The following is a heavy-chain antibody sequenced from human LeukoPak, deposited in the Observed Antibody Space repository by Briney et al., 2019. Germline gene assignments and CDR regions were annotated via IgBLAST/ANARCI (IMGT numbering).Heavy chain of an antibody. Sequence: PSETLSLTCTVSGGSISSGGYYWSWIRQHPGKGLEWIGYIYYSGSTYYNPSLKSRVTISVDTSKNQFSLKLSSVTAADTAVYYCARLGYSRTFDPWGQGTLVTVSS. CDR2: IYYSGST. CDR3: ARLGYSRTFDP. J-gene: IGHJ5*02. CDR1: GGSISSGGYY. V-gene: IGHV4-31*03. D-gene: IGHD6-13*01.